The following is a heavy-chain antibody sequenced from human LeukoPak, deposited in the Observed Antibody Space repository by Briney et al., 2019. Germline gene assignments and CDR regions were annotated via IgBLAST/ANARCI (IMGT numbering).Heavy chain of an antibody. J-gene: IGHJ4*02. Sequence: GGSLRLSCAASGFTFSSYGMHWVRQAPGKGLEWVSAISGSGGSTYYADSVKGRFTISRDNSKNTLYLQMNSLRAEDTAVYYCAKDQCGGDCYYGFDYWGQGTLVTVSS. CDR3: AKDQCGGDCYYGFDY. V-gene: IGHV3-23*01. CDR1: GFTFSSYG. CDR2: ISGSGGST. D-gene: IGHD2-21*02.